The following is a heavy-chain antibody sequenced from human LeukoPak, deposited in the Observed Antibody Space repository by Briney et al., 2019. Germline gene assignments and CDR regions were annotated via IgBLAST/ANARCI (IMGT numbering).Heavy chain of an antibody. CDR1: GFTVSSNY. CDR3: AREWQQLVRGNAFDI. J-gene: IGHJ3*02. Sequence: PGGSLRLSCAASGFTVSSNYMSWVRQAPGKGLEWVSVIYSGGSTYYADSVKGRFTISRDNSKNTLYLQMNSLRAEDTAVYYCAREWQQLVRGNAFDIWGQGTMVTVSS. V-gene: IGHV3-66*01. D-gene: IGHD6-13*01. CDR2: IYSGGST.